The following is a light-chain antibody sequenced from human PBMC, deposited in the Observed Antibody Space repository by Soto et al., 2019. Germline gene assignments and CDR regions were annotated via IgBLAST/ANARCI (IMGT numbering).Light chain of an antibody. Sequence: EIVMTQSPATLSVSPGERATLSCRASQSVSSNLAWYQQKPGQAPRLLIYGASTRATGIPARFSGSGSGTEFTLTINSLQSEDFAVYYCQQYNNWPQTFGQGTKVDNK. J-gene: IGKJ1*01. V-gene: IGKV3-15*01. CDR3: QQYNNWPQT. CDR2: GAS. CDR1: QSVSSN.